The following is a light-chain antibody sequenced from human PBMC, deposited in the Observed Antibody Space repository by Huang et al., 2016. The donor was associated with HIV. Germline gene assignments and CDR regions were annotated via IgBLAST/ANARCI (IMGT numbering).Light chain of an antibody. V-gene: IGKV1-39*01. J-gene: IGKJ4*01. CDR1: ENIVYS. CDR3: QQSRSLPRT. CDR2: GAS. Sequence: DIQLTQSSSSLSASVGAGITITCRASENIVYSLSWFRQRPGRAPEALIYGASRLHAGVPSKFMATGSWTNFTLSIDGLGPEDFATYYCQQSRSLPRTYGGGTKVDI.